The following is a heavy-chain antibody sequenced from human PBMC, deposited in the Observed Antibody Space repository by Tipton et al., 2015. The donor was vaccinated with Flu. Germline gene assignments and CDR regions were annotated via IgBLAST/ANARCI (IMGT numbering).Heavy chain of an antibody. CDR3: ARSRFPYYYYGMDV. CDR2: IYYNGST. CDR1: DASITSYY. J-gene: IGHJ6*02. Sequence: TLSLTCTVSDASITSYYWSWIRQPPGRGLEWIGYIYYNGSTNYNPSLKSRVTISVDTSKNQFSLKLTPVTAADTAVYYCARSRFPYYYYGMDVWGQGTTVTVSS. D-gene: IGHD3-16*01. V-gene: IGHV4-59*01.